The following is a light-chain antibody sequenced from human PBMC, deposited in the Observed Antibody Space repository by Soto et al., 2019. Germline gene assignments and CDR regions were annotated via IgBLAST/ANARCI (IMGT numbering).Light chain of an antibody. J-gene: IGKJ4*01. CDR2: DAS. V-gene: IGKV1D-13*01. CDR1: QGISSA. Sequence: AIQLTQSPSSLSASVGDRVTITCRASQGISSALAWYQQKPGQAPKLLIYDASSLESGVPSRFSGSGSGTDFTLTISSLQAEDFATYCCQQFNNYPLTFGGGTKVEIK. CDR3: QQFNNYPLT.